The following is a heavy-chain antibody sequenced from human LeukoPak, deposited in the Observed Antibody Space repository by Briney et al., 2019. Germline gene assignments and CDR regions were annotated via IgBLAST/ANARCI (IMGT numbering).Heavy chain of an antibody. Sequence: SETPSLTCTVSGDSISSGNYYWGWIRQPPGKGLEWIGSIYYSGSTYYNPSLKSRVTISVDTSKNQFSLKLSSVTAADTAVYYCARRVSYRICFDPWGQGTLVTDSS. J-gene: IGHJ5*02. D-gene: IGHD1-26*01. CDR2: IYYSGST. CDR1: GDSISSGNYY. CDR3: ARRVSYRICFDP. V-gene: IGHV4-39*01.